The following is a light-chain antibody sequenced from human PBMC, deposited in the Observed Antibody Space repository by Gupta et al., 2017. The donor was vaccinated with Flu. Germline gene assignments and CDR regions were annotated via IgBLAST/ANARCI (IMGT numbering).Light chain of an antibody. J-gene: IGLJ3*02. V-gene: IGLV1-36*01. CDR1: SSNIGNNG. Sequence: SSSNIGNNGVNWYQQFPGKAPKLLVFYDNVLSPGVSDRLSASKSGPPDPLAITGLKSAYEAFHYCAAWDDSLNGPVFGGGTKVTVL. CDR3: AAWDDSLNGPV. CDR2: YDN.